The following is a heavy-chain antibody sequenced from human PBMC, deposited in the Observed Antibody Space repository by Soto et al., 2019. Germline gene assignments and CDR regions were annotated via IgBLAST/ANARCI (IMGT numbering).Heavy chain of an antibody. CDR1: GFIFRSAG. CDR2: ISSDGRNK. CDR3: ARDMGFVAVVPPVDAGYGLDV. Sequence: QVQLVESGGGGVQPGTSLRLSCAASGFIFRSAGMHWVRQAPGKGLEWAAVISSDGRNKFYADSMEGRFTISRDNSKNTLYLQMDSLRVDDTAIYFCARDMGFVAVVPPVDAGYGLDVWGQGTTVTVS. V-gene: IGHV3-30*03. D-gene: IGHD2-2*01. J-gene: IGHJ6*02.